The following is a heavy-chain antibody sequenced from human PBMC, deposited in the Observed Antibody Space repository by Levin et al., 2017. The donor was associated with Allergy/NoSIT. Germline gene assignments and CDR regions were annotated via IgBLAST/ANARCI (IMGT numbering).Heavy chain of an antibody. CDR1: GGSISSYY. V-gene: IGHV4-59*01. D-gene: IGHD6-19*01. Sequence: SETLSLTCTVSGGSISSYYWSWIRQPPGKGLEWIGYIYYSGSTNYNPSLKSRVTISVDTSKNQFSLKLSSVTAADTAVYYCAGVRAVAGPDYWGQGTLVTVSS. CDR3: AGVRAVAGPDY. J-gene: IGHJ4*02. CDR2: IYYSGST.